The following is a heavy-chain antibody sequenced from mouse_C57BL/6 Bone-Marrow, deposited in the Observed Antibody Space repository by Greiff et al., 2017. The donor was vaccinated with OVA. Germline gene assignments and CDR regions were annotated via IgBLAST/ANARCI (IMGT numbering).Heavy chain of an antibody. CDR2: IDPNGGGT. V-gene: IGHV1-72*01. CDR3: ARFDYGSSYYAMDY. CDR1: GYTFTSYW. D-gene: IGHD1-1*01. Sequence: VQLQQSGAELVKPGASVKLSCKASGYTFTSYWMHWVKQRPGRGLEWIGRIDPNGGGTKYNEKFKSKATLTVDKPSSTAYMQLSSLTSEDSAVYYCARFDYGSSYYAMDYWGQGTSVTVSS. J-gene: IGHJ4*01.